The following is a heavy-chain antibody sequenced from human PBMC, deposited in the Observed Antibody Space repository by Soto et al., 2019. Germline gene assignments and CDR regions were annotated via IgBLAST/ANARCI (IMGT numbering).Heavy chain of an antibody. CDR3: ARGGGVGVAGSAAFDM. J-gene: IGHJ3*02. CDR1: GYPVTAYY. D-gene: IGHD3-3*01. CDR2: INPATGAA. Sequence: QLHLVQSGAVVKKPGASVTVSCSASGYPVTAYYMHWVRQAPGRGLEWMGGINPATGAAKDTQTFQGRVTLTMDTSTRTVFMELSGLTSEDPAVFYWARGGGVGVAGSAAFDMWGQGTLVTVSS. V-gene: IGHV1-2*02.